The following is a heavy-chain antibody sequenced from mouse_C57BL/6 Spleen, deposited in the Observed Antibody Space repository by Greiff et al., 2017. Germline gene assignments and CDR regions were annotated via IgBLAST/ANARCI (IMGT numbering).Heavy chain of an antibody. V-gene: IGHV6-3*01. CDR1: GFTFSNYW. Sequence: EVKLMESGGGLVQPGGSMKLSCVASGFTFSNYWMNWVRQSPEKGLEWVAQIRLKSDNYATHYAESVKGRFTISRDDSKSSVYLQMNNLRAEDTGIYYCTGGNWDEDYWGQGTTLTVSS. CDR2: IRLKSDNYAT. CDR3: TGGNWDEDY. J-gene: IGHJ2*01. D-gene: IGHD4-1*01.